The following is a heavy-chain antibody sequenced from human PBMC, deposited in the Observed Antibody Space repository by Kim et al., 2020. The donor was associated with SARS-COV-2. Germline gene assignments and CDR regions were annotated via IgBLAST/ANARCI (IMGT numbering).Heavy chain of an antibody. CDR3: ARAKDGTEDLDY. CDR2: ISQGGRDK. CDR1: GFTFSSHA. Sequence: GGSLRLSCAASGFTFSSHAMHWVRQAPGKGLEWVAVISQGGRDKYYADSVEGLFAISRDNSQNTLYLQMSSLTTDDTAVYYCARAKDGTEDLDYWGQGTLVTVSS. J-gene: IGHJ4*02. V-gene: IGHV3-30*09.